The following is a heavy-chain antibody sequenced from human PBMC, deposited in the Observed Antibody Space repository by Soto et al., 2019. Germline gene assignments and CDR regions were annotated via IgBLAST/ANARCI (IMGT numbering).Heavy chain of an antibody. V-gene: IGHV1-2*04. CDR2: INANSGNT. D-gene: IGHD2-2*01. Sequence: ASVKVSCKASGYTFTSYAMHWVRQAPGQRLEWMGWINANSGNTKYSQNFQGWVTMTRDTSISTAYMELSRLRSDDTALYYCARTHCSSTRCYVGSWDYWGQGTLVTVSS. CDR3: ARTHCSSTRCYVGSWDY. CDR1: GYTFTSYA. J-gene: IGHJ4*02.